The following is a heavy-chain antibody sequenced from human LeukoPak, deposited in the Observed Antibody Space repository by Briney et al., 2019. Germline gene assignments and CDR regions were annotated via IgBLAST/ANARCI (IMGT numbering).Heavy chain of an antibody. CDR1: GLTFSSYW. CDR3: AREESVAATFFDY. Sequence: GGSLRLSCAASGLTFSSYWMSWVRQAPGKGLEWVANIKQDGSEKYYVDSVKGRFTISRDNAKNSLYLQMNSLRAEDTAVYYCAREESVAATFFDYWGQGTLVTVSS. J-gene: IGHJ4*02. V-gene: IGHV3-7*04. D-gene: IGHD2-15*01. CDR2: IKQDGSEK.